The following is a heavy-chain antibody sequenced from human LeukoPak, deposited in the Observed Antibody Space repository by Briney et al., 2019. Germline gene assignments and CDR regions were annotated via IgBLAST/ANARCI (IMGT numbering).Heavy chain of an antibody. J-gene: IGHJ4*02. Sequence: GGSLRLSCAASGFTFSSYGMHWVRQAPGKGLEWVAFIRYDGSNKYYGDSVKGRFTISRENCKNTLYLQMDSLRAEDTALYYCAKRHTSGWYVFDFWGQGTRVTVSP. CDR3: AKRHTSGWYVFDF. CDR1: GFTFSSYG. CDR2: IRYDGSNK. D-gene: IGHD6-19*01. V-gene: IGHV3-30*02.